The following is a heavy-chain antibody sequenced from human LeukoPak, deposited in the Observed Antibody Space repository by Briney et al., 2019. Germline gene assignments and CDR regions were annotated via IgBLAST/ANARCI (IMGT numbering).Heavy chain of an antibody. J-gene: IGHJ6*03. CDR1: GYTFTSYA. V-gene: IGHV7-4-1*02. Sequence: GASVKVSCKASGYTFTSYAMNWVRQAPGQGLEWMGWINTNTGNPTYAQGFTGRFVFSLDTSVSTAYLQISSLKAEDTAVYYCARTTKYYDSSGYYGPRYYYYMDVWGKGTTVTVSS. CDR2: INTNTGNP. CDR3: ARTTKYYDSSGYYGPRYYYYMDV. D-gene: IGHD3-22*01.